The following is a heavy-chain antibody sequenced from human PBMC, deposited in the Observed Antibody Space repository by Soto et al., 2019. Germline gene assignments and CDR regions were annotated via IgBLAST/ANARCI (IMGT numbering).Heavy chain of an antibody. D-gene: IGHD6-13*01. V-gene: IGHV1-69*06. CDR1: GYTFTSYA. CDR2: IIPIFGTA. J-gene: IGHJ4*02. Sequence: SVKVSCKASGYTFTSYAMHWVRQAPGQRLEWMGGIIPIFGTANYAQKFQGRVTITADKSTSTAYMELSSLRSEDTAVYYCARVLAAAAPEGFDYWGQGTLVTVS. CDR3: ARVLAAAAPEGFDY.